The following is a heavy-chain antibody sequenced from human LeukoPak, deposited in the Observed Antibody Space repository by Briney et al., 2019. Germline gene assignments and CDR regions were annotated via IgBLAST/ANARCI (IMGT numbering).Heavy chain of an antibody. CDR2: IYASGST. CDR3: ARDLYYYDSSGYYYENWFDP. Sequence: PSETLSLTCTVSGGSISSGSYCWSWIRQPAGKGLEWIGRIYASGSTNYNPSLMSRVTISVDTSKNQFSLKLSSVTAADTAVYYCARDLYYYDSSGYYYENWFDPWGQGTLVTVSS. V-gene: IGHV4-61*02. J-gene: IGHJ5*02. CDR1: GGSISSGSYC. D-gene: IGHD3-22*01.